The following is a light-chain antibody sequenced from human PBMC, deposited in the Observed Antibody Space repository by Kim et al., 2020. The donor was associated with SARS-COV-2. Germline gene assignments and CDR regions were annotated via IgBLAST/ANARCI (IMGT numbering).Light chain of an antibody. CDR1: SSDIGAYNY. CDR3: TSYTNSGAFVL. V-gene: IGLV2-14*03. Sequence: SITVSCTETSSDIGAYNYVSWYQQHPGKAPKLMIYDVTYRPSGVSNRFSGSKSGNTASLTISGLQTDDEADYYCTSYTNSGAFVLFGGGTQLTVL. J-gene: IGLJ2*01. CDR2: DVT.